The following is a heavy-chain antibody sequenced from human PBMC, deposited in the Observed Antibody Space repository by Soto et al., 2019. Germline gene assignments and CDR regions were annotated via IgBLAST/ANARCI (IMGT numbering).Heavy chain of an antibody. J-gene: IGHJ6*02. V-gene: IGHV4-59*01. CDR3: ARVPLGLIHDYYYYYGMDV. CDR2: IYYSGST. CDR1: GGSISSYY. D-gene: IGHD3-16*02. Sequence: SETLSLTCTVSGGSISSYYWSWIRQPPGKGLEWIGYIYYSGSTNYNPSLKSRVTISVDTSKNQFSLKLSSVTAADTAVYYCARVPLGLIHDYYYYYGMDVWGQGTTVTVSS.